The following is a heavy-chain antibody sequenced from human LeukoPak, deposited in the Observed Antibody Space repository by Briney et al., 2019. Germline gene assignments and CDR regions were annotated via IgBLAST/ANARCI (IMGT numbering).Heavy chain of an antibody. J-gene: IGHJ4*02. Sequence: PSETLSLTCAVSGDSLSSSIYFWGWLRQPPGKGLEWIGTIFRSGSTSYNPSLKSRLTISVDTSENQFSLKLNSATAADTAVYYCARGTRNWYAIYWGQGILVTVSS. V-gene: IGHV4-39*07. CDR1: GDSLSSSIYF. CDR3: ARGTRNWYAIY. CDR2: IFRSGST. D-gene: IGHD1-20*01.